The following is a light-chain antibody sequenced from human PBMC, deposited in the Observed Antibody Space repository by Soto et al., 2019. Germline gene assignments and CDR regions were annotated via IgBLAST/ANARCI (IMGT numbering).Light chain of an antibody. Sequence: QSVLTQAASVSGSPGQSITISCTGTSSDVGGYNYVSWYQQHPGKAPKLMIYEVSNRPSGVSNRFSGSKSGNTASLTISGLQAEDEADYYCRSYTSSSSRVFGTGPKATVL. CDR1: SSDVGGYNY. V-gene: IGLV2-14*01. CDR3: RSYTSSSSRV. J-gene: IGLJ1*01. CDR2: EVS.